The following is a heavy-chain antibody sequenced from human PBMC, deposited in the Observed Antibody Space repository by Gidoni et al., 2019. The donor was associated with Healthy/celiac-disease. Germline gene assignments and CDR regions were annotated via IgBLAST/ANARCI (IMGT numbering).Heavy chain of an antibody. V-gene: IGHV3-15*01. CDR1: GFTLRNAW. D-gene: IGHD5-12*01. J-gene: IGHJ6*02. CDR3: TTPGNSGYDAQEYYYYGMDV. CDR2: IKSKTDGGTT. Sequence: EVQLVESGGGLVKPGGSLRLSCAASGFTLRNAWMSWVRQAPGKGLEWVGRIKSKTDGGTTDYAAPVKGRFTIARDDSKNTLYLQMNSLKTEDKAVYYCTTPGNSGYDAQEYYYYGMDVWGQGTTVTVSS.